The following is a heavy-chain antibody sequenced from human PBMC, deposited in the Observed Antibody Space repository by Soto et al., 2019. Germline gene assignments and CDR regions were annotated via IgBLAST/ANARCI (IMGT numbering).Heavy chain of an antibody. CDR1: GGSISSYY. D-gene: IGHD6-6*01. V-gene: IGHV4-59*12. Sequence: SETLSLTCTVSGGSISSYYWSWIRQPPRKGLEWIGYIYYSGSTNYNPSLKSRVTISVDTSKNQFSLKLSSVTAADTAVYYCARDQSSSSWYYYGMDVWGQGTTVTVSS. CDR3: ARDQSSSSWYYYGMDV. CDR2: IYYSGST. J-gene: IGHJ6*02.